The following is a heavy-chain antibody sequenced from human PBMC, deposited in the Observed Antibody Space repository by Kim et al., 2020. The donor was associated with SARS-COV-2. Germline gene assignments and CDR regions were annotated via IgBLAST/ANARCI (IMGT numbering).Heavy chain of an antibody. D-gene: IGHD3-10*01. Sequence: ASVKVSCKASGYTFTSYGISWVRQAPGQGLEWMGWISAYNGNTNYAQKLQGRVTMTTDTSTSTAYMELRSLRSDDTAVYYCARTVEPYYGSGSYYQAQGYWGQGTLVTVSS. V-gene: IGHV1-18*01. CDR1: GYTFTSYG. CDR2: ISAYNGNT. CDR3: ARTVEPYYGSGSYYQAQGY. J-gene: IGHJ4*02.